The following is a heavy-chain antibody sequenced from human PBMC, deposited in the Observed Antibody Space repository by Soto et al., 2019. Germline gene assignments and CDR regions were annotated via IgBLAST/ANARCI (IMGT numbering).Heavy chain of an antibody. J-gene: IGHJ4*02. CDR1: GFIFSDYY. V-gene: IGHV3-11*01. D-gene: IGHD3-22*01. Sequence: GGSLRLSCAVSGFIFSDYYMSWVRQAPGKGLEWVSYISSRGDIIYYADSVKGRFTISRDNAKNSLYLQMNSLRAEDTAVYYCARDLGYYDSSGYFDYWGQGTLVTVSS. CDR3: ARDLGYYDSSGYFDY. CDR2: ISSRGDII.